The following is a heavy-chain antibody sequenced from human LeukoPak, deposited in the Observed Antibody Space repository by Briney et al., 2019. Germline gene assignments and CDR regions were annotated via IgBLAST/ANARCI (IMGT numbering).Heavy chain of an antibody. Sequence: GGSLRLSCAASGFTFSSYAMSWVRQAPGKRLEWVSAISGSGGSTYYADSVKGRFTISRDNSKNTLYLQMNSLRAEDTAVYYCATNDYGDYYWYFDLWGRGTLVTVST. J-gene: IGHJ2*01. CDR1: GFTFSSYA. CDR3: ATNDYGDYYWYFDL. CDR2: ISGSGGST. D-gene: IGHD4-17*01. V-gene: IGHV3-23*01.